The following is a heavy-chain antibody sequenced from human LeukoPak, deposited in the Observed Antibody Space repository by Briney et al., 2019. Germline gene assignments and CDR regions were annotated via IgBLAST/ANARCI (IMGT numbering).Heavy chain of an antibody. CDR1: GYTFTGYY. CDR2: INPNSGGT. V-gene: IGHV1-2*02. CDR3: ARDLDYYGSGRYFDY. Sequence: APVKVSCKASGYTFTGYYMHWVRQAPGQGLEWMGWINPNSGGTNYAQKFQGRVTMTRDTSISTAYMELSRLRSDDTAVYYCARDLDYYGSGRYFDYWGQGTLVTVSS. D-gene: IGHD3-10*01. J-gene: IGHJ4*02.